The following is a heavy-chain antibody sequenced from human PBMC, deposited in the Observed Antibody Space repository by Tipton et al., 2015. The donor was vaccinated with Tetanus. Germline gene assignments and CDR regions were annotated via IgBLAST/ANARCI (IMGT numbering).Heavy chain of an antibody. Sequence: GLVKPSETLSLTCTVSGGSIRGGTFYWGWIRQPPGKGLEWIGGIYESGDTYYIPSLKSRVTISVDTSKNQFSLNLNSMAAADTGVYYCARHQGGYFTPFDYWGQGNLVTVSS. J-gene: IGHJ4*02. D-gene: IGHD3-3*01. CDR3: ARHQGGYFTPFDY. CDR2: IYESGDT. V-gene: IGHV4-39*01. CDR1: GGSIRGGTFY.